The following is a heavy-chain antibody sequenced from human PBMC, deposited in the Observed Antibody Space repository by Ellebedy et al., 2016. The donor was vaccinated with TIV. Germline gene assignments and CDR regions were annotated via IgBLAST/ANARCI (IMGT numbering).Heavy chain of an antibody. CDR1: GYTFTNYG. J-gene: IGHJ4*02. Sequence: ASVKVSCKASGYTFTNYGISWVRQAPGQGLEWMGWISAYNGNTNSAQKFQGRVTMTTETSTTTAYMELRSLRSDDTAVYYCARDRPRSWDYYGSGSYFPFDYWGQGTLVTVSS. V-gene: IGHV1-18*01. D-gene: IGHD3-10*01. CDR2: ISAYNGNT. CDR3: ARDRPRSWDYYGSGSYFPFDY.